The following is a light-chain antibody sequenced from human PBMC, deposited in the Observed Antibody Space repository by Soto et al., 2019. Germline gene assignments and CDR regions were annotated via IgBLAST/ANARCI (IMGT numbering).Light chain of an antibody. CDR1: QSVLYSSNNKNY. CDR3: QQYHSSPFT. Sequence: DIEMTQSPDSLAVSLGERATINCKSSQSVLYSSNNKNYLAWYQQKAGQPPKLLIYWASNRESGVPDRFSGSGSGTDFTLSISSLQAEDVAVYYCQQYHSSPFTFGGGTKGDIK. J-gene: IGKJ4*01. CDR2: WAS. V-gene: IGKV4-1*01.